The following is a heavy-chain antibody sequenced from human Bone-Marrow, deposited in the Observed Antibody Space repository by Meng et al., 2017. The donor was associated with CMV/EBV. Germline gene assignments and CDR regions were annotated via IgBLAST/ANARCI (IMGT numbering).Heavy chain of an antibody. J-gene: IGHJ4*02. CDR3: AKERQFDY. CDR1: GFTFSSYA. Sequence: GGSLRLSCAASGFTFSSYAMSWVRQAPGKGLEWVSVIYSGGSSTYYADSVKGRFTISRDNSKNTLYLQTNSLRAEDTAVYYCAKERQFDYWGQGTLVTVSS. CDR2: IYSGGSST. V-gene: IGHV3-23*03.